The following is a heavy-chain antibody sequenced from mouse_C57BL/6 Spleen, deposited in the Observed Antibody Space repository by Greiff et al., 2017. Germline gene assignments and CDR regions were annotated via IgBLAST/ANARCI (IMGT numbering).Heavy chain of an antibody. CDR1: GYTFTSYS. CDR3: ARGEYYSNLWLAY. CDR2: IDPYDSYT. V-gene: IGHV1-69*01. Sequence: QVQLQQPGAELVLPGASVKLSCKASGYTFTSYSMHWVKQRPGQGLEWIGKIDPYDSYTNYDQKFKGKSTLTGDKSARTPYMHLNSLTSEDSAIYYCARGEYYSNLWLAYWGQGTLVTVSA. D-gene: IGHD2-5*01. J-gene: IGHJ3*01.